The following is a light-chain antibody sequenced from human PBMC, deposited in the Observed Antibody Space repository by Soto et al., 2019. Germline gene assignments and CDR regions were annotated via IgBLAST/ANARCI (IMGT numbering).Light chain of an antibody. CDR3: CSYAGSYTKV. J-gene: IGLJ1*01. V-gene: IGLV2-11*01. CDR1: SSDVGGHNY. CDR2: DVS. Sequence: QSALTQARSVSVSPGQSVSISRTGTSSDVGGHNYVSWYQQHPGKAPKLMIYDVSKRPSGVPDRFSGSKSGNTASLTISGLQAEDEADYYCCSYAGSYTKVFGTGTKVTVL.